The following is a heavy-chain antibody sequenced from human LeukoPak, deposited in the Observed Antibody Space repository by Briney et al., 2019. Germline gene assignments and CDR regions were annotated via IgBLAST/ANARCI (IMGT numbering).Heavy chain of an antibody. Sequence: KPSETLSLTCTVSGGSISSYYWSWIRQPAGKGLEGIGRIYTSGSTNYNPSLKSRVTMSVDTSKNQFSLKLSSVTAADTAVYYCARAAEYSSSFNWFDPWGQGTLVTVSS. CDR1: GGSISSYY. D-gene: IGHD6-13*01. CDR2: IYTSGST. J-gene: IGHJ5*02. V-gene: IGHV4-4*07. CDR3: ARAAEYSSSFNWFDP.